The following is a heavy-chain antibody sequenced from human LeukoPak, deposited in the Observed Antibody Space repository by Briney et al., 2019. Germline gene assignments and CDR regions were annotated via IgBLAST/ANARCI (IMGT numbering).Heavy chain of an antibody. Sequence: ASVKVSCKASGYTFTSYYMHWVRQAPGQGLEWMGIINPSGGSTSYAQKFQGRVTMTRDMSTSTVYMELSSLRSEDTAVYYCAREEELRYFDWGQFDPWGQGTLVTVSS. J-gene: IGHJ5*02. CDR1: GYTFTSYY. CDR3: AREEELRYFDWGQFDP. V-gene: IGHV1-46*01. D-gene: IGHD3-9*01. CDR2: INPSGGST.